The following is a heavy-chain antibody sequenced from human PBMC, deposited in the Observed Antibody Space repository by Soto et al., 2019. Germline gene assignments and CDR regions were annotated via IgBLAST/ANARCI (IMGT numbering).Heavy chain of an antibody. CDR3: ARGGGVGVAGSAAFDM. J-gene: IGHJ3*02. D-gene: IGHD3-3*01. Sequence: QLHLVQSGAVVKKPGASVTVSCSASGYPVTAYYMHWVRQAPGRGLEWMGGINPATGAAKYTQPFQGRAPMTRDTSTSTVFMELGGMTSGDTAGFYCARGGGVGVAGSAAFDMWGQGTLVTVSS. CDR1: GYPVTAYY. V-gene: IGHV1-2*02. CDR2: INPATGAA.